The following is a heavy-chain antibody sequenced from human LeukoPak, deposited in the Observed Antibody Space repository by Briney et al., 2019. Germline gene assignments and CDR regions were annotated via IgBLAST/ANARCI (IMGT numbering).Heavy chain of an antibody. CDR2: ILYSGTT. CDR3: VRVIAAVGWFDP. J-gene: IGHJ5*02. Sequence: SETLSLTCTVSGGSMSPYYWSWIRQTPGKGLEWIGYILYSGTTTNYNPSLKSRVTISVDTSKNQFSLKLSSVTAADTAVYYCVRVIAAVGWFDPWGQGTLVTVSS. CDR1: GGSMSPYY. D-gene: IGHD6-13*01. V-gene: IGHV4-59*01.